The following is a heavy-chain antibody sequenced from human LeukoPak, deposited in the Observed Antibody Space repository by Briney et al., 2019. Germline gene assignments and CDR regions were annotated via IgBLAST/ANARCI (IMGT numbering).Heavy chain of an antibody. D-gene: IGHD2-15*01. J-gene: IGHJ3*02. CDR2: ISSSSSTI. V-gene: IGHV3-48*02. CDR3: ARDDSLLDI. Sequence: GGSPKRYCAASGFTFSSYSMNWVRQAPGKGLEWVSYISSSSSTIYYADSVKGRFTISRDNPKNSLYLQMNSLRDEDTAVYYCARDDSLLDIWGQGTMVTVSS. CDR1: GFTFSSYS.